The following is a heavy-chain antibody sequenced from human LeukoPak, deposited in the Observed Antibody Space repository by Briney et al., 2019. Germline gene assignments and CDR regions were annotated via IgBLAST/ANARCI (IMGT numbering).Heavy chain of an antibody. V-gene: IGHV1-46*01. CDR2: INPSGGST. D-gene: IGHD3-10*01. CDR3: ARGPRITLVRGGQWYHYMDV. CDR1: GYTFANYY. J-gene: IGHJ6*03. Sequence: GASVKVSCKASGYTFANYYIHLVRQAPGQGLEWMGLINPSGGSTNYEQKFQGRVTMPRDTSTSTVYMELSSLRSEDTAVYYCARGPRITLVRGGQWYHYMDVWGKGTTVTISS.